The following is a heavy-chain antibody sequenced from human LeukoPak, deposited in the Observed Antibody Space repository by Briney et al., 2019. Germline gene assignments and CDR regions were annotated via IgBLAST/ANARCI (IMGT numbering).Heavy chain of an antibody. V-gene: IGHV1-2*02. Sequence: ASVKVSCKASGFTFSDHYMHWVRQAPGQGLEWMGWINGKRGDTNYAQKFQDMVTMTRETSTSTVYMELSRLTVDDTAVYYCAGDHDWGVDYWGQGTLVTVSS. J-gene: IGHJ4*02. CDR1: GFTFSDHY. CDR3: AGDHDWGVDY. CDR2: INGKRGDT. D-gene: IGHD7-27*01.